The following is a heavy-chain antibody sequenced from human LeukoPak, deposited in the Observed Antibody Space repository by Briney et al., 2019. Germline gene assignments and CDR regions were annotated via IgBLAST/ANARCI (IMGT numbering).Heavy chain of an antibody. Sequence: ASVKVSCKASGYTFTSYGISWVRQAPGQGLEWMGWISAYNGNTNYAQKLQGRVTMTTDTSTSTAYMELRSLRSDDTAVYYCARAGHWLEKHGNWFDPCGQGTLVTVSS. V-gene: IGHV1-18*01. D-gene: IGHD6-19*01. J-gene: IGHJ5*02. CDR2: ISAYNGNT. CDR1: GYTFTSYG. CDR3: ARAGHWLEKHGNWFDP.